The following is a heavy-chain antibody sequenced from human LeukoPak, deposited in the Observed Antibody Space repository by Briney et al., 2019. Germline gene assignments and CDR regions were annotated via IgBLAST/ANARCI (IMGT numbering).Heavy chain of an antibody. CDR1: GYTFTDYN. CDR2: IKPSGGDT. Sequence: ASVKVSCKTSGYTFTDYNLHWVRQAPGQRLEWMGMIKPSGGDTSYAQTFQGRVFMTRDTSTSTVYMELSSLKSEDTAVYYCARVRDGYNDAYDIWGQGTMVTVSS. D-gene: IGHD5-24*01. V-gene: IGHV1-46*01. CDR3: ARVRDGYNDAYDI. J-gene: IGHJ3*02.